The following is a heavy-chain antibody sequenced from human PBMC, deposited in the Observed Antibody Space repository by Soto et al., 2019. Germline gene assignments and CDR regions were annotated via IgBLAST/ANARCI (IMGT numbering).Heavy chain of an antibody. Sequence: TSETLSLTCTVSGGSISSGGYYWSWIRQHPGKGLEWIGYIYYSGSTYYNPSLKSRVTISVDTSKNQFSLKLSPVTAADTAVYYCARVFSDSSSFFDPWGQGTLVTVSS. D-gene: IGHD6-13*01. J-gene: IGHJ5*02. CDR2: IYYSGST. CDR1: GGSISSGGYY. CDR3: ARVFSDSSSFFDP. V-gene: IGHV4-31*03.